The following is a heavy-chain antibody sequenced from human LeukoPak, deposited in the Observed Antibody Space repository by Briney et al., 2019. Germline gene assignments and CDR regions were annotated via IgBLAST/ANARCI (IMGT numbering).Heavy chain of an antibody. CDR2: INAGNGNT. CDR1: GYSFTSYD. V-gene: IGHV1-3*01. Sequence: GESLKISCKASGYSFTSYDIHWVRQAPGQRLEWMGWINAGNGNTKYLQKLQGRVTITRDTSASTAYMELSSLRSEDTAVYYCARGPGDLQHWGQGTLVTVSS. J-gene: IGHJ1*01. CDR3: ARGPGDLQH. D-gene: IGHD3-10*01.